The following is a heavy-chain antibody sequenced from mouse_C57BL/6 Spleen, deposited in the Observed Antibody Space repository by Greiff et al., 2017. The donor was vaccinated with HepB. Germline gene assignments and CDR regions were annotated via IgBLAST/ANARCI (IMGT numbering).Heavy chain of an antibody. CDR2: IDPSDSYT. V-gene: IGHV1-69*01. Sequence: VQLQQPGAELVMPGASVKLSCKASGYTFTSYWMHWVKQRPGQGLEWIGKIDPSDSYTNYNQKFKGKSTLTVDKSSSTAYMQLSSLTSEDSAVYYCTRWGVLVDYWGQGTTLTVSS. CDR1: GYTFTSYW. J-gene: IGHJ2*01. D-gene: IGHD1-1*01. CDR3: TRWGVLVDY.